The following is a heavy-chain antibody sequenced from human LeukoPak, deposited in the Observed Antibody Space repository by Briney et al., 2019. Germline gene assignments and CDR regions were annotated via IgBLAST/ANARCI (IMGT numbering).Heavy chain of an antibody. D-gene: IGHD2-2*01. Sequence: GGSLRLSCAASGFTFSTYSMNWVRQAPGKALEWVLSISSSSSLIYYADSVKGRFTISRDNAKNSLFLLMNSLRAEDTAVYYCARGEQVVPAATSHYWGQGTLVTVSS. CDR1: GFTFSTYS. J-gene: IGHJ4*02. CDR2: ISSSSSLI. V-gene: IGHV3-21*01. CDR3: ARGEQVVPAATSHY.